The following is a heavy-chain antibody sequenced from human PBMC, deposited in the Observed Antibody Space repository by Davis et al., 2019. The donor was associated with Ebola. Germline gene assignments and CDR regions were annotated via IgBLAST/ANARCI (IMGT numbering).Heavy chain of an antibody. V-gene: IGHV4-30-4*01. D-gene: IGHD2-21*02. CDR2: IYYSGST. CDR1: GGSISSGDYY. J-gene: IGHJ6*02. CDR3: ARGGIVVVTAIRYYYYGMDV. Sequence: PSETLSLTCTVSGGSISSGDYYWSWIRQPPGKGLEWIGYIYYSGSTYYNPSLKSRVTISVDTSKNQLSLKLSSVTAADTAVYYCARGGIVVVTAIRYYYYGMDVWGQGTTVTVSS.